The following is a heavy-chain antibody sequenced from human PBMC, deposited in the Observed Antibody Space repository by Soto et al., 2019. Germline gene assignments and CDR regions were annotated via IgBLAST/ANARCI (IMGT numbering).Heavy chain of an antibody. CDR1: ECTVISDG. V-gene: IGHV3-23*01. Sequence: HARGVGECTVISDGRSCISQTPGKGLEWVSAINDSGDSIYYADSVKGRFTISRDNSKNTLFLQMNSLRAEDTAVYYCAKAHNSGSARYFDYRGQGTLVTVSS. J-gene: IGHJ4*02. CDR3: AKAHNSGSARYFDY. D-gene: IGHD6-19*01. CDR2: INDSGDSI.